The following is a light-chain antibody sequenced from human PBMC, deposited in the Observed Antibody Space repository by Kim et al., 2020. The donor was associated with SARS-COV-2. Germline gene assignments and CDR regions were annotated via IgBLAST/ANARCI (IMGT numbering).Light chain of an antibody. J-gene: IGLJ3*02. V-gene: IGLV2-23*02. Sequence: PGQSITISCTGTSSDVGRYNLVSWYQQHPGKAPKLMIYEVSERPSGVSRRFSGSKSDNTASLTISGLQSEDEADYHCFSYAGSTWLFGGGTQLTVL. CDR3: FSYAGSTWL. CDR1: SSDVGRYNL. CDR2: EVS.